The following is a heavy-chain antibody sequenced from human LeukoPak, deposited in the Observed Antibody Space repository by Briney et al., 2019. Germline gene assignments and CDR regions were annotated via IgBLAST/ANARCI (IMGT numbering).Heavy chain of an antibody. D-gene: IGHD3-10*01. CDR1: GGSISSSSYY. Sequence: SETLSLTCTVSGGSISSSSYYWGWIRQPPGKGLEWIGEINHSGSTNYNPSLKSRVTISVDTSKNQFSLKLSSVTAADTAVYYCARLSRGEGSGSYYWGPFPPYYYYYMDVWGKGTTVTISS. CDR3: ARLSRGEGSGSYYWGPFPPYYYYYMDV. J-gene: IGHJ6*03. V-gene: IGHV4-39*07. CDR2: INHSGST.